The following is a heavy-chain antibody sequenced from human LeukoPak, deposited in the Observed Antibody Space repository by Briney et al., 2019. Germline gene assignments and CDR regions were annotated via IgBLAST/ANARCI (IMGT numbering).Heavy chain of an antibody. CDR3: ARQSLSYYYGSGSYRHYYYYYMDV. Sequence: GESLKISCKASGYSFTTYWIGWVRQMPGKGLEWMGIIYPGDSDTRYSPSFQGQVTISADKSISTAYLQWSSLKASDTAMYYCARQSLSYYYGSGSYRHYYYYYMDVWGKGTTVTVSS. J-gene: IGHJ6*03. CDR2: IYPGDSDT. V-gene: IGHV5-51*01. D-gene: IGHD3-10*01. CDR1: GYSFTTYW.